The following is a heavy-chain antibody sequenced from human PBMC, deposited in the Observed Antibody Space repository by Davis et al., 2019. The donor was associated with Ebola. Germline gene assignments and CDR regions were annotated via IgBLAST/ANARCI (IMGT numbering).Heavy chain of an antibody. D-gene: IGHD6-25*01. J-gene: IGHJ4*02. CDR1: GFPFSGYE. Sequence: GESLKISCEASGFPFSGYEMNWVRQAPGKGLEWISFINSRGTTKYYADSVKGRFTISRDNANNSLSLKMNSLRAEDTAVYYCATWGGSDYWGQGTLVTVSS. CDR3: ATWGGSDY. CDR2: INSRGTTK. V-gene: IGHV3-48*03.